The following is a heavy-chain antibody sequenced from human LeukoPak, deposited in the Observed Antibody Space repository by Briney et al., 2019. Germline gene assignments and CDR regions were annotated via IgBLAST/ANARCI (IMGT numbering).Heavy chain of an antibody. D-gene: IGHD6-19*01. CDR2: INHSGST. CDR3: ASRGKYSSGWKPSDY. V-gene: IGHV4-34*01. J-gene: IGHJ4*02. CDR1: GGSFSGYY. Sequence: SETLSLTCAVYGGSFSGYYWSWIRQPPGKGLEWIGEINHSGSTNYNPSLKSRVTISVDTSKNQFSLKLSSVTAADTAVYYCASRGKYSSGWKPSDYWGQGTLVTVSS.